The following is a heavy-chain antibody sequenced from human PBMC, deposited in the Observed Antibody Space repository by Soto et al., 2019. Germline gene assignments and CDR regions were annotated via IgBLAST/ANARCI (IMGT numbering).Heavy chain of an antibody. CDR3: ARSLGYCSGGSCYYFDY. V-gene: IGHV1-18*01. CDR2: ISAYNGNT. D-gene: IGHD2-15*01. CDR1: GYTFTSYG. J-gene: IGHJ4*02. Sequence: ASVKVSCKASGYTFTSYGISWVRQAPGQGLEWMGWISAYNGNTNYAQKLQGRVTMTTDTSTSTAYMELRSLRSDDTAVYYCARSLGYCSGGSCYYFDYWGQGTLVTVSS.